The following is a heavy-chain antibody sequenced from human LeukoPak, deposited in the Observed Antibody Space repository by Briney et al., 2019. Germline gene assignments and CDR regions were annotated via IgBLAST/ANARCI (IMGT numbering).Heavy chain of an antibody. CDR1: GGSISSGDYY. J-gene: IGHJ4*02. CDR2: IDYSGCT. Sequence: SETLSLTCTVSGGSISSGDYYWSWLRQPPGLGLEWFGYIDYSGCTYYSPSLRSRVTISVDTSKNQFSLKLSSVTAADTAVYYCASRNSGSYSQLDYWGQGTLVTVSS. V-gene: IGHV4-30-4*08. D-gene: IGHD3-10*01. CDR3: ASRNSGSYSQLDY.